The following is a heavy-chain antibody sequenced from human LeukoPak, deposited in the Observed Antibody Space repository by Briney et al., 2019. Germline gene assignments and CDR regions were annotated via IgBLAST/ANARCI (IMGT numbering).Heavy chain of an antibody. J-gene: IGHJ5*02. D-gene: IGHD2-2*01. CDR1: GYTFTGYY. V-gene: IGHV1-2*02. CDR3: AATPGRRVVPAAIEGWFDP. Sequence: ASVKVFCKASGYTFTGYYMHWVRQAPGQGLEWMGWINPNSGGTNYAQKFQGRVTMTRDTSISTAYMELSRLRSDDTAVYYCAATPGRRVVPAAIEGWFDPWGQGTLVTVSS. CDR2: INPNSGGT.